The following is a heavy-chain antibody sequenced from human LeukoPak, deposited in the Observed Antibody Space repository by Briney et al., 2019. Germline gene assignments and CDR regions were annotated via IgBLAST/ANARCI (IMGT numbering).Heavy chain of an antibody. CDR2: ISGSGGST. V-gene: IGHV3-23*01. J-gene: IGHJ5*02. D-gene: IGHD2-21*01. Sequence: PGGSLRLSCAASGSTFSSYAMSWVRQAPGKGLEWVSGISGSGGSTYYADSVKGRFTISRDNPKSTLDLQMNSLRAEDTAVYYCAKDPYRVIVATGNYLDPWGQGTLVTVSS. CDR3: AKDPYRVIVATGNYLDP. CDR1: GSTFSSYA.